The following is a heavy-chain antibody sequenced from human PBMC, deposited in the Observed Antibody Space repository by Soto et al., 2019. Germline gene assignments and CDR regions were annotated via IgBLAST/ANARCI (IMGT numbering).Heavy chain of an antibody. J-gene: IGHJ4*02. CDR3: VRCGGYDSFDY. V-gene: IGHV4-30-2*06. Sequence: QLQLHESGSGLVKTSETLSLTCTVSGASISYGGFSWSWIRQSPGKGLERIGYISHLESTCFHPSFTSRLTMSIDRTRNQFSLKLGSVTAADMAGYYGVRCGGYDSFDYWGQGVLVTVSS. CDR1: GASISYGGFS. D-gene: IGHD5-12*01. CDR2: ISHLEST.